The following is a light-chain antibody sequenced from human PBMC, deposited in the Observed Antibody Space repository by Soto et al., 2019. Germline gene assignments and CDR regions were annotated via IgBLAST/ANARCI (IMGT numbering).Light chain of an antibody. J-gene: IGLJ2*01. Sequence: QSVLTQPRSVSGSPGQSVTISCTGTSSDVGGYNYVSWYQQHPGKAPKLMIYDVSKRPSGVPDRFSGSKSGNTASLTISGLQGEDESDYYCCSYAGSVVFGGGTKLTVL. CDR3: CSYAGSVV. CDR1: SSDVGGYNY. V-gene: IGLV2-11*01. CDR2: DVS.